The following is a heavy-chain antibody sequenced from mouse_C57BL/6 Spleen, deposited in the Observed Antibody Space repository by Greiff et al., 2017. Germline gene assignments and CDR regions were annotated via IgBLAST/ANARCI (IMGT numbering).Heavy chain of an antibody. CDR2: ISSSGSNT. CDR1: GFTFSSYG. CDR3: ARHEDAMDY. J-gene: IGHJ4*01. V-gene: IGHV5-6*01. Sequence: EVKLMESGGDLVKPGGSLKLSCAASGFTFSSYGMSWVRQTPDKRLEWVATISSSGSNTYYPDSVKGRFTITRDNAKNTLYLQMSSLKSEYTAMYYCARHEDAMDYWGKGTSVTVSS.